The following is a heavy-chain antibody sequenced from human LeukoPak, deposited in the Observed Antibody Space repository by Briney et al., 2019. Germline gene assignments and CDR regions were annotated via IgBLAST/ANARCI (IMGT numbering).Heavy chain of an antibody. V-gene: IGHV4-38-2*02. CDR3: ARRGPRDSSGPNYFDY. D-gene: IGHD3-22*01. CDR2: LYHSGST. J-gene: IGHJ4*02. CDR1: GYSSSSGYY. Sequence: PSETLSLTCSVSGYSSSSGYYWGWIRQPPGKGLEWIGSLYHSGSTYYNPSLKSRVTISVDTSKNQFSLKLNSVTAADTAVYYCARRGPRDSSGPNYFDYWGQGTLVTVSS.